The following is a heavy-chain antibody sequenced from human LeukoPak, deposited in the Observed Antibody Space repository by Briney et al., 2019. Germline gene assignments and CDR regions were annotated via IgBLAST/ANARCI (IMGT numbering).Heavy chain of an antibody. CDR3: ARGSEWEPLYYFDY. V-gene: IGHV3-21*01. Sequence: GGSLRLSCTGSGFTFSIYNMNWVRQAPGKGLEWVALISGSSGYIYYTDSVKGRFTISRDNAKNSLYLQMNSLRAEDTAVYYCARGSEWEPLYYFDYWGQGNLVTVSS. J-gene: IGHJ4*02. CDR2: ISGSSGYI. CDR1: GFTFSIYN. D-gene: IGHD1-26*01.